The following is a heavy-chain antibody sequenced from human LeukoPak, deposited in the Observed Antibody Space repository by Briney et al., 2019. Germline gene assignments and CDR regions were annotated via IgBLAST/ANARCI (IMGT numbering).Heavy chain of an antibody. Sequence: PGGSLRLSCAASGFTFSSYEMNWVRQAPGKGLEWVSYISSSGRTIYYADSVKGRFTISRDNAKNSLYLQINSLRAEDTAVYYCARDRPPYCSGGSCYSGPSDYWGQGTLVTVSS. CDR2: ISSSGRTI. CDR1: GFTFSSYE. V-gene: IGHV3-48*03. D-gene: IGHD2-15*01. CDR3: ARDRPPYCSGGSCYSGPSDY. J-gene: IGHJ4*02.